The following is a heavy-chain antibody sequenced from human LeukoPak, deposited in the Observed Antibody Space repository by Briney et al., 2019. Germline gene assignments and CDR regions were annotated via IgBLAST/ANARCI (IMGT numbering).Heavy chain of an antibody. CDR1: GGRASSTGAC. CDR3: GRETDFGVVAN. D-gene: IGHD3-3*01. J-gene: IGHJ4*02. Sequence: SQTPSHTPAIPGGRASSTGACWKWTRHSPSRGLEWLGRTYNRTQQWHSEYAPSVKGRINLNPYTSMNQFSLQLNSVTADDTARDYCGRETDFGVVANWGQGTLVTVSS. V-gene: IGHV6-1*01. CDR2: TYNRTQQWHS.